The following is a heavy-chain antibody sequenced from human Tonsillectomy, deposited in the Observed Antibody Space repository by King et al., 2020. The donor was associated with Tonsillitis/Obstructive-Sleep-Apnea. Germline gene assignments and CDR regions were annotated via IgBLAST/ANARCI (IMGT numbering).Heavy chain of an antibody. CDR1: GGSISSSSYY. V-gene: IGHV4-39*01. CDR3: ARPVSRYCRGGSCLRPSRFDP. Sequence: LQLQESGPGLVKPSETLSLTCTVSGGSISSSSYYWGWIRQPPGKGLEWIGSIYYSGSTYYNPSLKSRVTISVDTSKNQFSLKLSSVTAADTAVYYCARPVSRYCRGGSCLRPSRFDPWGQGTLVTVSS. D-gene: IGHD2-15*01. J-gene: IGHJ5*02. CDR2: IYYSGST.